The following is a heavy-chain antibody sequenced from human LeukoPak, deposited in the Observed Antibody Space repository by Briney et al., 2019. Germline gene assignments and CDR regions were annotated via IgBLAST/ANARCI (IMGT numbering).Heavy chain of an antibody. CDR1: GYTFTSYG. J-gene: IGHJ5*02. Sequence: ASVKVSCKPSGYTFTSYGISWVRQAPGQGLEWVGWISVYNGNTNYAQKLQGRVTMTTDTSTSTAYMELRSLRSDDTAVYYCARVRIVVVVAATERYNWFDPWGQGTLVTVSS. D-gene: IGHD2-15*01. V-gene: IGHV1-18*01. CDR3: ARVRIVVVVAATERYNWFDP. CDR2: ISVYNGNT.